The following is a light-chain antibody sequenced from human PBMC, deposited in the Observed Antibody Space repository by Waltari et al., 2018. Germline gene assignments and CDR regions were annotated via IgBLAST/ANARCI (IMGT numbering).Light chain of an antibody. CDR1: SLRRYY. CDR2: GKN. CDR3: NSRDSSGNWV. J-gene: IGLJ3*02. Sequence: SSELTQDPAVSVALGQTVRITCQGDSLRRYYASWYQQKPGRAPVLVIYGKNNRPSGIPDRFSGSSSGNTASLTITGAQAEDEADYYWNSRDSSGNWVFGGGTKLTVL. V-gene: IGLV3-19*01.